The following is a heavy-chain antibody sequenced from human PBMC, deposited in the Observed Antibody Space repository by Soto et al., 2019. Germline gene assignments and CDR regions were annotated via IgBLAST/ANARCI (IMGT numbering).Heavy chain of an antibody. D-gene: IGHD3-16*01. Sequence: SETLSLTCTVSGGSINSGDFYWTWIRQPPGKGLEWIGYIYYSGSAYYNPSLKSRVTISLDTSKNQFSLKLSSVTAADTAVYYCASEGSFGFDYWGQGTLVTVSS. CDR1: GGSINSGDFY. CDR2: IYYSGSA. J-gene: IGHJ4*02. V-gene: IGHV4-30-4*01. CDR3: ASEGSFGFDY.